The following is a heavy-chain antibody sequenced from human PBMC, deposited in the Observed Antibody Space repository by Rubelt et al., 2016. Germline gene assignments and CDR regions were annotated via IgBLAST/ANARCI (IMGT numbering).Heavy chain of an antibody. CDR1: GYNFKIYG. V-gene: IGHV1-3*01. CDR3: ARDEDV. Sequence: QAQLVQSGAEVKKPGASVKVSCKASGYNFKIYGMHWVRQAPGQGLEWMGWINAGYGETKYSQKLEGRLTITTDTSATTIYMEVSSLTSADTAVYFCARDEDVWGQGTTVTVSS. J-gene: IGHJ6*02. CDR2: INAGYGET.